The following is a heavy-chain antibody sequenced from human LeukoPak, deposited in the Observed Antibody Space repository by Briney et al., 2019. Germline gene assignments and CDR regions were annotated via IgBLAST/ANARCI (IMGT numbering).Heavy chain of an antibody. V-gene: IGHV3-30*02. J-gene: IGHJ4*02. CDR1: GFTFSSYW. CDR2: IRYDGSNK. D-gene: IGHD2-15*01. CDR3: EGARAVAFNY. Sequence: GGSLRLSCAASGFTFSSYWMSWVRQAPGKGLEWVAFIRYDGSNKYYADSVKGRFTISRDNAKNTLYLQMNSLRAEDTAVYYCEGARAVAFNYGGQETLATVSS.